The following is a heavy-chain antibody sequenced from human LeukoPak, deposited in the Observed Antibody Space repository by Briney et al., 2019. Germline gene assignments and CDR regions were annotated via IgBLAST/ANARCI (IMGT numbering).Heavy chain of an antibody. Sequence: KASETLSLTCAVSGDSISNSHWWSWVRQPPGKSLEWIGEIFHIGVTNYKPSLKSRVSMSVDKSRHQFSLNLRSMTAADTAVYFCARGGRSAFDVWGPGTKVIVSS. CDR1: GDSISNSHW. V-gene: IGHV4-4*02. CDR2: IFHIGVT. J-gene: IGHJ3*01. CDR3: ARGGRSAFDV.